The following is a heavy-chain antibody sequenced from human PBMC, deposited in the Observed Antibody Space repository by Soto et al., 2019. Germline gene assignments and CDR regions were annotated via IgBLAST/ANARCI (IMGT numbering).Heavy chain of an antibody. J-gene: IGHJ4*02. V-gene: IGHV3-33*01. CDR2: IWYDGRNQ. D-gene: IGHD2-2*01. CDR1: GFTFSNYG. CDR3: AREFSSTSSGGHFDY. Sequence: GGSLRLSCAASGFTFSNYGMHWVRQAPGKGLEWVAVIWYDGRNQFYADSVKGRFTISRDNSKNTLHLQMKSLRAEDTAVYYCAREFSSTSSGGHFDYWGQGTPVTVSS.